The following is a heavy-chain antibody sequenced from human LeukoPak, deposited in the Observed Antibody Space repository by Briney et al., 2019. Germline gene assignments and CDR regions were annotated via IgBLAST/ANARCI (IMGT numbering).Heavy chain of an antibody. CDR1: GFTVSSNY. CDR2: IYSGGST. D-gene: IGHD1-1*01. Sequence: PGGSLRLSCAASGFTVSSNYMSWVRQAPGKGLEWVSVIYSGGSTFYADSVKDRFTISRDNSKNTLYLQMNSLRAEDTAVYYCARGTKQSQPVHWGQGTLVTASS. CDR3: ARGTKQSQPVH. V-gene: IGHV3-66*01. J-gene: IGHJ4*02.